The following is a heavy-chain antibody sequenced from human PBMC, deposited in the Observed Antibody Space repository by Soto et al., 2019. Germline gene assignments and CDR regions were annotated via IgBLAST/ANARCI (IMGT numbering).Heavy chain of an antibody. CDR1: GFTFSNAW. CDR2: IKSKTDGGTT. CDR3: TTEGLAAAGISGNADV. Sequence: GGSLRLSCAASGFTFSNAWMSWVRQAPGKGLEWVGRIKSKTDGGTTDYAAPVKGRFTISRDDSKNTLYLQMNSLRTEDTAVYYCTTEGLAAAGISGNADVWGKGTTVTVSS. V-gene: IGHV3-15*01. D-gene: IGHD6-13*01. J-gene: IGHJ6*04.